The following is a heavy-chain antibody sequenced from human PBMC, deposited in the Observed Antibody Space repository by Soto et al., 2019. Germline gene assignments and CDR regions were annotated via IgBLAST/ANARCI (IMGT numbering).Heavy chain of an antibody. D-gene: IGHD3-3*01. Sequence: ASVKVSCKASGGTFSSYAISWVRQAPGQGLEWMGGIIPIFGTANYAQKFQGRVTITADESTSTAYMELSSLRSEDTAVYYCARVFTIFGVASDAFAIWGQGTMVTVSS. J-gene: IGHJ3*02. CDR2: IIPIFGTA. V-gene: IGHV1-69*13. CDR1: GGTFSSYA. CDR3: ARVFTIFGVASDAFAI.